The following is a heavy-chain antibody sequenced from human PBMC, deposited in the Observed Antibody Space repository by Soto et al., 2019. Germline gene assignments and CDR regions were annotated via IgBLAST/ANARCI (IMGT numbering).Heavy chain of an antibody. D-gene: IGHD3-10*01. J-gene: IGHJ4*02. CDR3: ARAAGTPPYYYFDY. Sequence: SETLSLTCAVSGGSISSGGYSWSWIRQPPGKGLEWIGYIYHSGSTYYNPSLKSRVTISVDRSKDQFSLKLSSVTAADTAVYYCARAAGTPPYYYFDYWGQGTLVTVSS. CDR1: GGSISSGGYS. V-gene: IGHV4-30-2*01. CDR2: IYHSGST.